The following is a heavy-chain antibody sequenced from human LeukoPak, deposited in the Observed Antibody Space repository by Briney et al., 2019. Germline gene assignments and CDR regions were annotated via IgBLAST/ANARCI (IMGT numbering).Heavy chain of an antibody. Sequence: PGGCLRLSCAASGFPFSRYAMTWIRQAPGKGLEWVSSISGSNTYIYYADSVKGRFTISRDNAKNSLYLQMNSLRAEDTAVYYCARARNYGTVFDSWGQGTLVTVSS. CDR1: GFPFSRYA. D-gene: IGHD3-10*01. J-gene: IGHJ4*02. V-gene: IGHV3-21*06. CDR3: ARARNYGTVFDS. CDR2: ISGSNTYI.